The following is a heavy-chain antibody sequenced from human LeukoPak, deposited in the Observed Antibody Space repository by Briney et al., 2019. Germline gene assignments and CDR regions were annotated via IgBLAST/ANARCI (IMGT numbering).Heavy chain of an antibody. CDR1: GYTFTGYY. D-gene: IGHD3-9*01. CDR3: ARDGSRYEAEPLYYFDY. J-gene: IGHJ4*02. Sequence: ASVKVSCKASGYTFTGYYIHWVRQAPGQGLEWMGIINPSGGSTSYAQKFQGRVTMTRDTSTSTVYMELSSLRSEDTAVYYCARDGSRYEAEPLYYFDYWGQGTLVTVSS. V-gene: IGHV1-46*01. CDR2: INPSGGST.